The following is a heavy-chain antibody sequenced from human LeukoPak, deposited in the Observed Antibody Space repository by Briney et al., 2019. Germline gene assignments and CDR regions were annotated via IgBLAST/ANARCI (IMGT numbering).Heavy chain of an antibody. V-gene: IGHV3-15*07. CDR1: GFTFSNAW. Sequence: PGGSLRLSCATSGFTFSNAWMNWVRQAPGKGLEWVGRIRSNSDGGTIDYAAPVKGRFTLSRDDSKTTLYLQMNSLQTEDTAVYYCATDFYDSTWGQGTLVTVSS. CDR3: ATDFYDST. J-gene: IGHJ5*02. D-gene: IGHD3-22*01. CDR2: IRSNSDGGTI.